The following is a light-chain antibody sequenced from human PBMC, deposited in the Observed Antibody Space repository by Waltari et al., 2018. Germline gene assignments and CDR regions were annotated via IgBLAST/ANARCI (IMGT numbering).Light chain of an antibody. CDR2: DVS. V-gene: IGLV2-11*01. J-gene: IGLJ2*01. CDR1: SRDVGGYHS. CDR3: CSYAGSYAHVV. Sequence: QSALTQPRSVSGSPGQSVTISCTGTSRDVGGYHSFSWYQQHPGKAPKLMIYDVSKRPSGVPDRFSGSKSGNTASLTISGLQAEDEADYYCCSYAGSYAHVVFGGGTKLTVL.